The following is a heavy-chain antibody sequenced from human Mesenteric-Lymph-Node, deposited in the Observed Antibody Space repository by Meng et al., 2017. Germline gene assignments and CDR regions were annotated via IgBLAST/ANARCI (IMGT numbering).Heavy chain of an antibody. Sequence: ASVKVSCKASGYTFTSYAMHWVRQAPGQRLEWMGWINAGNGNTKYSQKFQGRVTITRDTSASTAYMELRSLRSEDTAVYYCARGDYDFWSGYITSGYYYYGMDVWGQGTTVTVSS. V-gene: IGHV1-3*01. CDR1: GYTFTSYA. CDR2: INAGNGNT. D-gene: IGHD3-3*01. CDR3: ARGDYDFWSGYITSGYYYYGMDV. J-gene: IGHJ6*02.